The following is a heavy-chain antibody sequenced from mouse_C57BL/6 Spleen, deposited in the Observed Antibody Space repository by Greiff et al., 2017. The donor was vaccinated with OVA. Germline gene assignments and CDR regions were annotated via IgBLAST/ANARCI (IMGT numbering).Heavy chain of an antibody. CDR3: TRPPYGSSYSYWYFDV. D-gene: IGHD1-1*01. J-gene: IGHJ1*03. V-gene: IGHV1-15*01. CDR2: IDPETGGT. Sequence: VQLQQSGAELVRPGASVTLSCKASGYTFTDYEMHWVKQTPVHGLEWIGAIDPETGGTAYNQKFKGKAILTADKSSSTAYMELRSLTSEDSAVYYCTRPPYGSSYSYWYFDVWGTGTTVTVSS. CDR1: GYTFTDYE.